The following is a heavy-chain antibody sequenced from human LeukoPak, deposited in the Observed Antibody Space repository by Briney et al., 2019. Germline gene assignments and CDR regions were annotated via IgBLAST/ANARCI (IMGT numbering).Heavy chain of an antibody. D-gene: IGHD1-26*01. CDR3: TTDISGSYYVVGVIDY. V-gene: IGHV3-15*01. CDR1: GFTFSNAW. Sequence: GGSLRLSCAASGFTFSNAWMSWVRQAPGKGLEWVGRIKSKTDGGTTDYAAPVKGRFTISRDDSKNTPYLQMNSLKTEDTAVYYCTTDISGSYYVVGVIDYWGQGTLVTVSS. CDR2: IKSKTDGGTT. J-gene: IGHJ4*02.